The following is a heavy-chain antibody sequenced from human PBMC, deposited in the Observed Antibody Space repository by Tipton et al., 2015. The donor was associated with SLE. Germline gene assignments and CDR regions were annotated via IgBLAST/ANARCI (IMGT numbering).Heavy chain of an antibody. CDR2: IYYSGST. J-gene: IGHJ4*02. CDR1: GGSISSYY. D-gene: IGHD6-19*01. V-gene: IGHV4-59*12. Sequence: TLSLTCTVSGGSISSYYWSWIRQPPGKGLEWIGSIYYSGSTYYNPSLKSRVTISVDTSKNQFSLKLSSVTAADTAVYYCARDRGRGWLDWGQGTLVTVSS. CDR3: ARDRGRGWLD.